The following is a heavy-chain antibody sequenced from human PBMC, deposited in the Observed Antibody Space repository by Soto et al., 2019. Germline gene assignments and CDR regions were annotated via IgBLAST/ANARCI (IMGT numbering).Heavy chain of an antibody. V-gene: IGHV5-51*01. CDR2: IYPGDSDT. CDR1: GYSFTSYW. Sequence: GESLQISCKGSGYSFTSYWIGWVRQMPGKGLEWMGIIYPGDSDTRYSPSFQGQVTISADKSISTAYLQWRRLKASDTAMYYCARHLGVSLEEAFLTGGQGKMFTFSS. CDR3: ARHLGVSLEEAFLT. D-gene: IGHD3-3*02. J-gene: IGHJ3*01.